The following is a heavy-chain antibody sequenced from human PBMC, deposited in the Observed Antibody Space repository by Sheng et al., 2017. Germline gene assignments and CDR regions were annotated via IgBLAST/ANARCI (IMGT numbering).Heavy chain of an antibody. D-gene: IGHD3-22*01. J-gene: IGHJ4*02. CDR2: IYHSGST. CDR3: ARWGDYYDSSGYYCYFDY. CDR1: GYSISSGYY. Sequence: QVQLQESGPGLVKPSETLSLTCAVYGYSISSGYYWGWIRQPPGKGLEWIGSIYHSGSTYYNPSLKSRVTISVDTSKNQFSLKLSSVTAADTAVYYCARWGDYYDSSGYYCYFDYWAREPWSPSPQ. V-gene: IGHV4-38-2*01.